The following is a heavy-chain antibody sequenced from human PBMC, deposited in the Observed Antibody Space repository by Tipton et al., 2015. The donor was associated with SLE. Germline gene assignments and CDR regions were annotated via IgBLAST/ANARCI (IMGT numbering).Heavy chain of an antibody. CDR3: ASRRDGRGTWFDP. CDR2: MYYTGST. V-gene: IGHV4-39*07. J-gene: IGHJ5*02. CDR1: GGSISSGGYY. Sequence: TLSLTCTVSGGSISSGGYYWSWIRQPPGKGLEWIGNMYYTGSTYYNPSLKSRVTISVDTSKNQFSLKLSSVTAADTAVYYCASRRDGRGTWFDPWGQGTLVTVSS. D-gene: IGHD3-10*01.